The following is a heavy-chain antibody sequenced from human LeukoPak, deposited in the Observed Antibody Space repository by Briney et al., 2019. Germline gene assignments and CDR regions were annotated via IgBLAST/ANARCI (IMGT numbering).Heavy chain of an antibody. D-gene: IGHD3-22*01. J-gene: IGHJ4*02. Sequence: GGSLRLSCVASVFTFSGYEMNWVRQAPGKGLEWVSYIRSSGRTIYYADSVKGRFTISRDNAKNSLYLQMNILRAEDTAVYYCARDSDSSGYFDSWGQGTLVTVSS. CDR3: ARDSDSSGYFDS. V-gene: IGHV3-48*03. CDR2: IRSSGRTI. CDR1: VFTFSGYE.